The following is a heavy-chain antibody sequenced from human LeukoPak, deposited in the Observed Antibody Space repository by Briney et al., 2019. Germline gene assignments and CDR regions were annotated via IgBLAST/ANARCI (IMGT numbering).Heavy chain of an antibody. J-gene: IGHJ3*02. CDR2: IYYSGST. Sequence: KTSETLSLTCTVSGGSISSYYWSWIRQPPGKGLEWIGYIYYSGSTNYNPSLKSRVTISVDTSKNQFSLKLSSVTAADTAVYYCARDQSSGWYVPGAFDIWGQGTMVTVSS. D-gene: IGHD6-19*01. CDR1: GGSISSYY. CDR3: ARDQSSGWYVPGAFDI. V-gene: IGHV4-59*01.